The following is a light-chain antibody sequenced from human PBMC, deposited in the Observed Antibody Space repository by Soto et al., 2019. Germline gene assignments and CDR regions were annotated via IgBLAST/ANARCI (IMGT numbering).Light chain of an antibody. CDR1: QSATSSY. Sequence: EIVLTQSPGTLSLSPGERATLSCRASQSATSSYLAWYQHKPGQAPRLLIYAASRRATGIPDRFTGSGSGTDFTLTISRLGPDDFAVYYCHQYGSSPPTFGGGTKVDIK. CDR3: HQYGSSPPT. V-gene: IGKV3-20*01. J-gene: IGKJ4*01. CDR2: AAS.